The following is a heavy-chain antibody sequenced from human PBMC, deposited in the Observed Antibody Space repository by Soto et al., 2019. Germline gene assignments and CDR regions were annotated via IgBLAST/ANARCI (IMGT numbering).Heavy chain of an antibody. V-gene: IGHV4-59*01. CDR3: ARDRYCSGGSCYSGGWFDP. D-gene: IGHD2-15*01. CDR2: IYYSGST. CDR1: GGSISSYY. J-gene: IGHJ5*02. Sequence: SETLSLTCTVTGGSISSYYWSWIRQPPGKGLEWIGYIYYSGSTTYNPSLKSRVTISVDTSKNQFSLKLSSVTAADTAVYYCARDRYCSGGSCYSGGWFDPWGQGTLVTVS.